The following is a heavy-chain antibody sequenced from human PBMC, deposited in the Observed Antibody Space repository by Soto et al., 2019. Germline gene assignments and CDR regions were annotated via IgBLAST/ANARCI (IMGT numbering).Heavy chain of an antibody. V-gene: IGHV4-30-2*01. CDR3: AGGATTDYFDY. J-gene: IGHJ4*02. CDR1: GGSISSGGYS. Sequence: SETLSLTCAVSGGSISSGGYSWSWIRQPPGKGLECIGYIYHSGSTYYSPSLKSRVTISVDRSKNQFSLKLSSVTAADTAVYYCAGGATTDYFDYWGQGTLVTVSS. D-gene: IGHD5-12*01. CDR2: IYHSGST.